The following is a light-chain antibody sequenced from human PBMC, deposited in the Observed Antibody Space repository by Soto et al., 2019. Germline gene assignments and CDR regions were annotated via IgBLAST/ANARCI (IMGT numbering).Light chain of an antibody. CDR2: GAS. CDR3: QQYNNWPPMYT. V-gene: IGKV3-15*01. J-gene: IGKJ2*01. CDR1: QSVSSN. Sequence: EIVMTQSPATLSVSPGERATLSCRASQSVSSNLAWYQQNPGQAPRLLIYGASTRATGIPARFSGSGSGTEFTLTISSLQSEDFAVYYCQQYNNWPPMYTFGQGTKV.